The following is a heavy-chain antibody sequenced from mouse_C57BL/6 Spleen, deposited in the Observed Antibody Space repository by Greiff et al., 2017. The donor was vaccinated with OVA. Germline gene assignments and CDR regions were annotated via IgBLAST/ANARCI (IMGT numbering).Heavy chain of an antibody. D-gene: IGHD4-1*01. J-gene: IGHJ2*01. Sequence: EVQGVESGGDLVKPGGSLKLSCAASGFTFSSYGMSWVRQTPDKRLEWVATISSGGSYTYYPDSVKGRFTISRDNAKNTLYMQMSSLKSEDTAMYYCARITGTDFDYWGQGTTLTVSS. CDR3: ARITGTDFDY. CDR1: GFTFSSYG. V-gene: IGHV5-6*01. CDR2: ISSGGSYT.